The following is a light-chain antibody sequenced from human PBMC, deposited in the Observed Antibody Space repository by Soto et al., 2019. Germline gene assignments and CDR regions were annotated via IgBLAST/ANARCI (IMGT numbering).Light chain of an antibody. CDR2: GTS. J-gene: IGKJ5*01. Sequence: EIVLTQSPATLSLSPGERGALSCRASQSVSSYLAWYQPKPGQAPRLLIYGTSDRATGTPDRFSGSGSGPAFTLTISRLEPEDSAVYYCQPYGYSPITFGPATRLEIK. CDR1: QSVSSY. CDR3: QPYGYSPIT. V-gene: IGKV3-20*01.